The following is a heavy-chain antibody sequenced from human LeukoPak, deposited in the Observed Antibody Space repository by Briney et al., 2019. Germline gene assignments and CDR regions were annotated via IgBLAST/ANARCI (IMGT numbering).Heavy chain of an antibody. J-gene: IGHJ6*02. CDR2: ISYDGSNK. V-gene: IGHV3-30*18. CDR1: GFTFSSYG. D-gene: IGHD2-2*01. Sequence: GRSLRLSCAASGFTFSSYGMHWVRQAPGKGLEWVAVISYDGSNKYYADSVKGRFTISRGNSKNTLYLQMNSLRAEDTAVYYCAKGLSSTSCYFGCNYGMDVWGQGTTVTVSS. CDR3: AKGLSSTSCYFGCNYGMDV.